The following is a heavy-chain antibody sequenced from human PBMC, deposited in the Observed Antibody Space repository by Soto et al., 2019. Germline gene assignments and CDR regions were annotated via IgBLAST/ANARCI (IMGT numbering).Heavy chain of an antibody. CDR1: GDTITDYY. CDR3: ARASRNYFDD. Sequence: SETLSLTCTVSGDTITDYYWSWIRQSPGKGLEWIGYIYHSGSTYCNPSLKSRVTISIDTSKTQFSLKLSSVSAADTAVYYCARASRNYFDDWGQGTLAT. J-gene: IGHJ4*02. CDR2: IYHSGST. V-gene: IGHV4-59*01.